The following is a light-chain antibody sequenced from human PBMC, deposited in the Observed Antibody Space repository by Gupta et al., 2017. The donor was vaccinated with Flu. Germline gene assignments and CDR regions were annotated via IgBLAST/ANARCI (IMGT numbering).Light chain of an antibody. Sequence: PSLLSASVGDRVTITCRASQGVRNYLAWYQQKPGKGPNLLIYAASTLHSGVPSRFSGSGSGTDFTLTISSLQPEDVATYYCQNEDNAPLTFGGGTEVEIK. V-gene: IGKV1-27*01. CDR1: QGVRNY. J-gene: IGKJ4*01. CDR3: QNEDNAPLT. CDR2: AAS.